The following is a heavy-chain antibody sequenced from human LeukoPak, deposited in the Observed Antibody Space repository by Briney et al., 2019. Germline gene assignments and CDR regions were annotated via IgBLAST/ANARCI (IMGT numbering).Heavy chain of an antibody. CDR2: ISADAVDT. J-gene: IGHJ6*02. Sequence: GGSLRLSCVASGFTFSNHAMTWVRQAPGKGLEWVSAISADAVDTFYAPSVKGRFTISRDNSKNTLYLQMNSLRAEDTAVYYCARASGYCSSTSCSDYYYYGMDVWGQGTTVTVSS. D-gene: IGHD2-2*01. V-gene: IGHV3-23*01. CDR1: GFTFSNHA. CDR3: ARASGYCSSTSCSDYYYYGMDV.